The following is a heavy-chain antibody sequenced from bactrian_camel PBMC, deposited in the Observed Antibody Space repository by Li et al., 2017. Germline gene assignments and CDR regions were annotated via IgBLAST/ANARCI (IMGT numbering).Heavy chain of an antibody. CDR2: LYAGGGRV. CDR3: AADSGRRGGYCYTLLDRDFWY. J-gene: IGHJ4*01. CDR1: GYSAVRDS. Sequence: HVQLVESGGGSVQAGGSLRLSCETSGYSAVRDSVAWFRQGEGKEREGVAVLYAGGGRVDYAESVKGRFTMSLDNAKNTLYLQLNSLDADDTAMYYCAADSGRRGGYCYTLLDRDFWYWGQGTQVTVS. D-gene: IGHD2*01. V-gene: IGHV3S1*01.